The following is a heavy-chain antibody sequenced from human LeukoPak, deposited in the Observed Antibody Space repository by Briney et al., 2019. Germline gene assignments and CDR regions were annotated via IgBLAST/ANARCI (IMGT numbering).Heavy chain of an antibody. CDR3: ARSLATGTTGLFDY. D-gene: IGHD1-1*01. V-gene: IGHV1-18*01. J-gene: IGHJ4*02. CDR2: ISVYNGNT. Sequence: GASVKVSCKASGYTFTSCAISWVRQAPGQGLEWMGWISVYNGNTNSAQKLQGRVTMTTDTSTNTAYMELRSLSSDDTAVYYCARSLATGTTGLFDYWGQGTLVTVSS. CDR1: GYTFTSCA.